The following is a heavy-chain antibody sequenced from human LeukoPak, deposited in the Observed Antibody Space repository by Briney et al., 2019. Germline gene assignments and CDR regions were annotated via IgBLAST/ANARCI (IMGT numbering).Heavy chain of an antibody. CDR1: GFTFSSYG. J-gene: IGHJ4*02. Sequence: GGSLRLSCAASGFTFSSYGMHWVRQAPGKGLEWVAFIRYDGSNKYYADSVKGRFTISRDNSKNTLYLQMDSLRAEDTAVYYCAKDSDYDAPYYFDYWGQGTLVTASS. V-gene: IGHV3-30*02. CDR2: IRYDGSNK. CDR3: AKDSDYDAPYYFDY. D-gene: IGHD3-3*01.